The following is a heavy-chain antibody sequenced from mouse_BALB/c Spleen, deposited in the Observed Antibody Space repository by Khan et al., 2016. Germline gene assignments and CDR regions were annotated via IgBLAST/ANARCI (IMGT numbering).Heavy chain of an antibody. J-gene: IGHJ4*01. D-gene: IGHD2-2*01. CDR2: TWWNDTM. CDR3: SRDRGVYYGYAMDY. CDR1: GFSLNTYGIG. Sequence: QVPLKESGPGILQPSQTLSLTCSFSGFSLNTYGIGVVRIRQPTGKVLECLAHTWWNDTMYYNTAPKSRLIIFKDTYNTQVFFQIANVDTADTATYYCSRDRGVYYGYAMDYWGQGTSVTVSS. V-gene: IGHV8-11*01.